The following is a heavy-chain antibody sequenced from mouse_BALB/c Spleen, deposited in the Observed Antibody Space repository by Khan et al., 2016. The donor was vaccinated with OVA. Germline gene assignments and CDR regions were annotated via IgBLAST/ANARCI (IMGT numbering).Heavy chain of an antibody. D-gene: IGHD4-1*01. CDR3: ASELGRYYAMDY. CDR1: GYSITSDYA. J-gene: IGHJ4*01. V-gene: IGHV3-2*02. Sequence: EVQLQESGPGLVKPSQSLSLTCTVTGYSITSDYAWNWIRQFPGNKLEWMGCISYSGSTNYSPSLKSRISITRDTSKHQFFLQLNSVTAEASATFYCASELGRYYAMDYWGQGTSVTVSS. CDR2: ISYSGST.